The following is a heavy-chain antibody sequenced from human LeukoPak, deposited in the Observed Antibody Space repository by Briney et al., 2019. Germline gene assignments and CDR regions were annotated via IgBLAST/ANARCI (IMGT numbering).Heavy chain of an antibody. J-gene: IGHJ5*02. CDR3: ARHGVGYSYGYLEIHWFDP. Sequence: PSETLSLTCTVSGGSISSSSHYWGWIRQPPGKGLEWIGSIYYSGSTYYNPSLKSRVTISVDTSKNQFSLKLSSVTAADTAVYYCARHGVGYSYGYLEIHWFDPWGQGTLVTVSS. CDR2: IYYSGST. V-gene: IGHV4-39*01. D-gene: IGHD5-18*01. CDR1: GGSISSSSHY.